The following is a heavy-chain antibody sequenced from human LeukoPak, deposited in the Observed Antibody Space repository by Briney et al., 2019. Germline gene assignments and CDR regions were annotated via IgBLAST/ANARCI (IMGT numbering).Heavy chain of an antibody. CDR2: ISAYNGNT. Sequence: ASVKVSCKASGYTFTSYGISWVRQAPGQGLEWMGWISAYNGNTNYAQKLQGRVTMTTDTSTSTAYMELRSLRSDDTAVYYCARDDYGDYYYYYMDVWGKGTTVTISS. V-gene: IGHV1-18*01. CDR1: GYTFTSYG. J-gene: IGHJ6*03. D-gene: IGHD4-17*01. CDR3: ARDDYGDYYYYYMDV.